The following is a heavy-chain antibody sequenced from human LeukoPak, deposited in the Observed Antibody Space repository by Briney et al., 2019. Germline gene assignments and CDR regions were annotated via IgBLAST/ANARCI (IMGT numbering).Heavy chain of an antibody. V-gene: IGHV1-46*01. CDR3: ARGTTVTAYYYYYYYMDV. D-gene: IGHD4-17*01. Sequence: ASVKVSCKASGYSFTNYYMHWVRQAPGQGLEWMGMINPSGGSTTYAQKFQGRVTMTRDMSTSTVYMELSSLRSEDTAVYYCARGTTVTAYYYYYYYMDVWGKGTTVTVSS. J-gene: IGHJ6*03. CDR1: GYSFTNYY. CDR2: INPSGGST.